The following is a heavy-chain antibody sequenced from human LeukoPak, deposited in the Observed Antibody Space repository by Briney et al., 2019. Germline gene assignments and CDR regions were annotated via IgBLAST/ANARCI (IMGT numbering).Heavy chain of an antibody. CDR3: ARGPVTGITGTTGDY. D-gene: IGHD1-7*01. J-gene: IGHJ4*02. V-gene: IGHV4-34*01. CDR2: INHSGST. Sequence: SETLSLTCAVYGGSFRGYYWSWIRQPPGKGLEWIGEINHSGSTNYNPSLKSRVTISVDTSKNQFSLKLSSVTAADTAVYHCARGPVTGITGTTGDYWGQGTLVTVSS. CDR1: GGSFRGYY.